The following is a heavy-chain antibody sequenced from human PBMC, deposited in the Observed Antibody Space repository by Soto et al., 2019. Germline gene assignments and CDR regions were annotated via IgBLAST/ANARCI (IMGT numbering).Heavy chain of an antibody. CDR2: INHSGST. CDR1: GGSFSGYY. V-gene: IGHV4-34*01. J-gene: IGHJ6*04. CDR3: AREAYDFWSGSAVV. D-gene: IGHD3-3*01. Sequence: QVQLQQWGAGLLKPSETLSLTCAVYGGSFSGYYWSWIHQPPGKGLEWIGEINHSGSTNYNPSLTSRVTISVDTSKNQFSLKLSSVTAADTAVYYCAREAYDFWSGSAVVWGKGTTVTVSS.